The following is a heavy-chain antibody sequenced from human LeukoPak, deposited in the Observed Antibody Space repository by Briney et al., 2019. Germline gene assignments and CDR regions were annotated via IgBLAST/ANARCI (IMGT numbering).Heavy chain of an antibody. CDR3: ARVHTVVTPFDS. Sequence: GGSLRLSCAASGFTFSSYSMNWVRQAPGKGLEWVSYISSPSSTIYYADSVKGRFTISRDNAKSSLYLQMNSLRAEDTAVYYCARVHTVVTPFDSWGQGTMVTVSS. V-gene: IGHV3-48*01. CDR2: ISSPSSTI. CDR1: GFTFSSYS. J-gene: IGHJ4*02. D-gene: IGHD4-23*01.